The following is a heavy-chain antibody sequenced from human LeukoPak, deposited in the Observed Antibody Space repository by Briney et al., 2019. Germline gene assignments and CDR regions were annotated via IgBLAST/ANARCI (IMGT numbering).Heavy chain of an antibody. D-gene: IGHD6-13*01. CDR2: ISSTGSSI. V-gene: IGHV3-48*03. CDR1: GFTFSSYE. Sequence: GGSLRLSCAASGFTFSSYEMNWVRQAPGKGLEWVSYISSTGSSIYYADSVKGRFTISRDNAKNSLYLQMNSLRAEDTAIYYCARGPYSSSWSAWFDPWGQGTLVPVSS. J-gene: IGHJ5*02. CDR3: ARGPYSSSWSAWFDP.